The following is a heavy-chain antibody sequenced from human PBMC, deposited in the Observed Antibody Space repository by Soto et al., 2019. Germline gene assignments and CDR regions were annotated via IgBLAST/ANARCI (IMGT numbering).Heavy chain of an antibody. Sequence: QVQLVQSGAEVKKPGSSVKVSCKASGGTFSRSGLIWVRQAPGQGLEWVGGIIPIFPTAHYGQKFQGRVTITADESTSTAYMELSSLRSEDTAVYYCARDQGYSSSQYCIDNWGQGTLVTVSS. J-gene: IGHJ4*02. CDR2: IIPIFPTA. CDR3: ARDQGYSSSQYCIDN. CDR1: GGTFSRSG. D-gene: IGHD5-12*01. V-gene: IGHV1-69*01.